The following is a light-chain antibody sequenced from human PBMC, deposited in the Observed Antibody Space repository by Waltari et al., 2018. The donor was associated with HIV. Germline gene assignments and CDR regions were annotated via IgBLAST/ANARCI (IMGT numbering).Light chain of an antibody. CDR3: LLSYSGARPHVV. Sequence: QAVVTQEPSLTVSPGGTVTLTCGSTTGAVTSGHYPYWFQQKPGQAPRTLSYDTNNKHSWTPARFSGSLLGGRAALTLSGAQPEDEAEYYCLLSYSGARPHVVFGGGTKLTVL. CDR2: DTN. J-gene: IGLJ2*01. CDR1: TGAVTSGHY. V-gene: IGLV7-46*01.